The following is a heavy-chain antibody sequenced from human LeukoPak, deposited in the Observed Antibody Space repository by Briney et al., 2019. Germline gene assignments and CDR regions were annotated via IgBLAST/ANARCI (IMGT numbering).Heavy chain of an antibody. CDR2: ISYDGSNK. Sequence: GRSLRLSCAASGFTFSSYAMLWVRQAPGKGLEWVAVISYDGSNKYYADSVKGRFTISRDNSKNTLYLQMNSLRAEDTAVYYCARGRRVDYYDSSGYPNWFDPWGQGTLVTVSS. V-gene: IGHV3-30-3*01. D-gene: IGHD3-22*01. CDR3: ARGRRVDYYDSSGYPNWFDP. J-gene: IGHJ5*02. CDR1: GFTFSSYA.